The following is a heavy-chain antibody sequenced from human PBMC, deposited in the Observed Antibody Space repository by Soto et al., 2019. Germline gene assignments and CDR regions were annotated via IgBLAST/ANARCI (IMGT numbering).Heavy chain of an antibody. V-gene: IGHV3-23*01. CDR2: ISGSGGST. J-gene: IGHJ6*03. CDR1: GFTFSSYA. D-gene: IGHD4-4*01. CDR3: AKDGYSNYRYMDV. Sequence: GGSLRLACAASGFTFSSYAMSWVRQAPGKGLEWVSAISGSGGSTYYADSVKGRFTISRDNSKNTLYLQMNSLRAEDTAVYYCAKDGYSNYRYMDVWGKGTTVTVSS.